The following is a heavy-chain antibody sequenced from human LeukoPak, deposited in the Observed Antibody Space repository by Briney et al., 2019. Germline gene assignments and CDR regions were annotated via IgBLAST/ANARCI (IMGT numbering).Heavy chain of an antibody. D-gene: IGHD3-22*01. V-gene: IGHV4-4*09. CDR2: IYTSGST. CDR3: AGHGTYYYDRWFDP. CDR1: GGPISSYY. Sequence: SETLSLTCTAPGGPISSYYWSWIRQPPGKGLGWIGYIYTSGSTNYSPSPQSRVNISVDTSKHQSTLKLGCVTAADTAVYYCAGHGTYYYDRWFDPGGQGTLVTVPS. J-gene: IGHJ5*02.